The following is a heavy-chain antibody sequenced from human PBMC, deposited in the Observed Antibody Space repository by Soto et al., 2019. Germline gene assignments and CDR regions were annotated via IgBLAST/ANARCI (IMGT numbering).Heavy chain of an antibody. J-gene: IGHJ4*02. CDR1: GFTFSGYG. D-gene: IGHD2-2*01. CDR3: GRCSSTSCHLGADY. CDR2: ISFDGNNK. Sequence: QVQLVESGGGVVQPGGSLRLSCAASGFTFSGYGMHWVRQAPGEGLEWVAVISFDGNNKYYANSVKGRFTISRDNSKNTLYLQMSSLRAEDTAVYYCGRCSSTSCHLGADYWGQGTLVAVSS. V-gene: IGHV3-30*03.